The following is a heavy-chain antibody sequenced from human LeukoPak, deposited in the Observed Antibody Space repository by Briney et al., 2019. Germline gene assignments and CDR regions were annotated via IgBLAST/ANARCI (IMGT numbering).Heavy chain of an antibody. CDR2: IYYSGST. CDR1: GGSISSYY. Sequence: PSETLSLTCTVSGGSISSYYWSWIRQPPGKGLEWIGYIYYSGSTNYNPSLKSRVTISVDTSKNQFSLKLSSVTAADTAVYYCARSAGFRYYYDSSGYQPMDVWGKGTTVTISS. CDR3: ARSAGFRYYYDSSGYQPMDV. V-gene: IGHV4-59*12. J-gene: IGHJ6*03. D-gene: IGHD3-22*01.